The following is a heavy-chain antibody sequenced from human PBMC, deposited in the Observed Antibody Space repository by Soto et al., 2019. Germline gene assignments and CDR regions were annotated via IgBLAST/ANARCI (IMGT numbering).Heavy chain of an antibody. CDR1: GGTFSSYA. J-gene: IGHJ6*02. CDR2: IIPIFGTA. Sequence: GASVKVSCKASGGTFSSYAISWVRQAPGQGLEWMGGIIPIFGTANYAQKFQGRVTITADESTSTAYMELSSLRSEDTAVYYCARALGYCGSGSYYNFYYYYGMDVWGQGTTVTVSS. D-gene: IGHD3-10*01. V-gene: IGHV1-69*13. CDR3: ARALGYCGSGSYYNFYYYYGMDV.